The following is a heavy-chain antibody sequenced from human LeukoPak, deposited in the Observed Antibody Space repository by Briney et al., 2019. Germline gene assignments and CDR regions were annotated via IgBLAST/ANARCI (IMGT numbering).Heavy chain of an antibody. CDR1: GFTFSSYA. D-gene: IGHD4-17*01. Sequence: GGSLRLSCAASGFTFSSYAMSWVRQAPGKGLEWVSAISGSGGSTYYADSVKGRFTISRDNTKNTLYLQMNSLRAEDTAVYYCAKEGGFDYGDYVDPGDYWGQGTLVTVSS. J-gene: IGHJ4*02. CDR3: AKEGGFDYGDYVDPGDY. V-gene: IGHV3-23*01. CDR2: ISGSGGST.